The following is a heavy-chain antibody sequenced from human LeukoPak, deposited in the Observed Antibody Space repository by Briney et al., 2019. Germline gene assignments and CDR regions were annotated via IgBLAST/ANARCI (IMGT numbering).Heavy chain of an antibody. J-gene: IGHJ4*02. Sequence: PSETLSLTCAVYGASLNGHYWSWIRQPPGKGLEWIGEGSDVGGTKYNPSFKSRVTISADSSKNQFSLKLRSVTAADTAVYYCAIGVVTAVDYWGQGTLVTVSS. CDR1: GASLNGHY. D-gene: IGHD2-21*02. V-gene: IGHV4-34*01. CDR2: GSDVGGT. CDR3: AIGVVTAVDY.